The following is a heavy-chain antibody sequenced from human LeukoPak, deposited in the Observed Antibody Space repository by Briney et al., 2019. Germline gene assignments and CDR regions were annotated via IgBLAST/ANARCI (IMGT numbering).Heavy chain of an antibody. J-gene: IGHJ4*02. V-gene: IGHV3-21*01. D-gene: IGHD5-12*01. Sequence: GGSLRLSCVASGFTFSTYSMTWVRQAPGKGLEWVSSISTSSSYIYYADSVKGRFTISRHNAKKSLYLQMNSLGAEDTAVYYCARGPSGYHNTGGQGTLVTVSS. CDR1: GFTFSTYS. CDR2: ISTSSSYI. CDR3: ARGPSGYHNT.